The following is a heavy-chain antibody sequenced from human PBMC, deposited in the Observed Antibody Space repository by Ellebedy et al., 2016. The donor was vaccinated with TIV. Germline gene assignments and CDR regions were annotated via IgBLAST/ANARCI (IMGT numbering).Heavy chain of an antibody. J-gene: IGHJ5*02. CDR2: IWYDGSNK. V-gene: IGHV3-33*08. Sequence: GESLKISCAASGFTFSSYAMSWVRQAPGKGLEWVAVIWYDGSNKYYADSVKGRFTISRDNSKNTLYLQMNSLRAEDTAVYYCARDGDTAMVILSGWFDPWGQGTLVTVSS. CDR1: GFTFSSYA. CDR3: ARDGDTAMVILSGWFDP. D-gene: IGHD5-18*01.